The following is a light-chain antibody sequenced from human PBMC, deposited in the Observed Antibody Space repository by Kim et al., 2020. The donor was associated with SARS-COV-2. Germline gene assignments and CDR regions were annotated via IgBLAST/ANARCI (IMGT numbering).Light chain of an antibody. CDR3: QQCGSSPLT. V-gene: IGKV3-20*01. J-gene: IGKJ5*01. CDR2: ATS. CDR1: QSVSSSY. Sequence: EIVLTQSPVTLSLSPGERATLSCRASQSVSSSYFAWYQQKPGQAPRLLIYATSTRATGIPDRFSGSGSGTDFTLTISRLEPEDFTVYYCQQCGSSPLTFGQGTRLEIK.